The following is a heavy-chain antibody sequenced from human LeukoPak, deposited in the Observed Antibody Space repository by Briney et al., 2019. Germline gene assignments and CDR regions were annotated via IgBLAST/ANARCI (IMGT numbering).Heavy chain of an antibody. CDR2: IYYSGST. CDR3: ARTGTREFDP. J-gene: IGHJ5*02. D-gene: IGHD1-7*01. CDR1: GGSISSYY. Sequence: SETLSLTCTVSGGSISSYYWSWIRQPPGKGLEWIGYIYYSGSTNYDPSLKSRVTISVDTSKNQFSLKLSSVTAADTAVYYCARTGTREFDPWGQGTLVTVSS. V-gene: IGHV4-59*01.